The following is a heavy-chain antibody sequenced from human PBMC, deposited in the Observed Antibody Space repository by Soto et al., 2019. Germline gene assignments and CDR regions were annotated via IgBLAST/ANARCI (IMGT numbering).Heavy chain of an antibody. Sequence: PGGSLRLSCAASGFTFSSYAMSWVRQAPGKGLEWVSAISGSGGSTYYADSVKGRFTISRDNSKNTLYLQMNSLRAEDTAVYYCAKEFGTRGSGPGKDYGMDVWGQGTTVTVSS. CDR3: AKEFGTRGSGPGKDYGMDV. J-gene: IGHJ6*02. D-gene: IGHD6-19*01. CDR1: GFTFSSYA. CDR2: ISGSGGST. V-gene: IGHV3-23*01.